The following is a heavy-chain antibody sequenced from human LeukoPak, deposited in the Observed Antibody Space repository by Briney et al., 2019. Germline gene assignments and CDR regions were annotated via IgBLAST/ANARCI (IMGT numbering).Heavy chain of an antibody. V-gene: IGHV5-51*01. CDR2: IYPGDSDT. Sequence: GESLQISCKGSGSSFTSYWIGWVRQLPGKGLEWMGIIYPGDSDTRYSPSFQGQVTISADKSISTAYLQWSSLKASDTAMYYCARHPPSKVVAATPFDYWGQGTLVTVSS. J-gene: IGHJ4*02. CDR3: ARHPPSKVVAATPFDY. D-gene: IGHD2-15*01. CDR1: GSSFTSYW.